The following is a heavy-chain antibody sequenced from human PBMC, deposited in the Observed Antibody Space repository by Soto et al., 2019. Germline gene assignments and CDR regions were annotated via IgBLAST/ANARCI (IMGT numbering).Heavy chain of an antibody. CDR3: ATSEGRDGYSFDY. CDR1: GGTCNRQD. D-gene: IGHD5-12*01. V-gene: IGHV1-69*01. J-gene: IGHJ4*02. Sequence: ASVKESCKASGGTCNRQDMRGVRQPPGQGLEWMGGIIPMFGTPHYAEKFQDRVTITADESTGTDYLELSSLTSEDTAVYYCATSEGRDGYSFDYWGPGTLVTVSS. CDR2: IIPMFGTP.